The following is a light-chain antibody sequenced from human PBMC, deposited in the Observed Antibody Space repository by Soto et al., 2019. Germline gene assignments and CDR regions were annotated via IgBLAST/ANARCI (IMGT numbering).Light chain of an antibody. J-gene: IGKJ3*01. CDR3: QQVNSYPIT. CDR2: AAS. CDR1: QGIASS. V-gene: IGKV1-9*01. Sequence: DIQLTQSPSFLTASVGDRVTITCRASQGIASSLAWYQQKPGKAPKLLIYAASSLQSGVPSRFSGSGSGTEFTLTINYIQPEDFATYYCQQVNSYPITFGPGTKVEIK.